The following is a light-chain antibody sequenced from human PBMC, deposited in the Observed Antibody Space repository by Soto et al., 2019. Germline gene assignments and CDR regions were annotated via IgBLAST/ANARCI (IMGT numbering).Light chain of an antibody. Sequence: EIVMTQSPATLSVSPGERATLSCRASQSVSSKVAWYQQKPGQAPRLLIYDASVRATGIPDRFSGRGSGTEFTLTISSLEPADFAVYYCQQRYTWPLTFGGGTKVEIK. CDR3: QQRYTWPLT. CDR1: QSVSSK. V-gene: IGKV3-15*01. J-gene: IGKJ4*01. CDR2: DAS.